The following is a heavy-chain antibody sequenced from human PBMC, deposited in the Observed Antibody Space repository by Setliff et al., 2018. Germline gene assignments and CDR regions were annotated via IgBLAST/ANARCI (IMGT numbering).Heavy chain of an antibody. V-gene: IGHV4-61*02. Sequence: SETLSLTCTVSGGSVSSGSYYWSWIRQPAGKGLEWIGRIYTSGSTNYNPSLKSRVAISVDTSKNQFSLRLSSVTAADTAVYYCARDQWVRSPPLYFSYSMDVWGQGTTVTVSS. CDR1: GGSVSSGSYY. CDR3: ARDQWVRSPPLYFSYSMDV. J-gene: IGHJ6*02. CDR2: IYTSGST. D-gene: IGHD5-12*01.